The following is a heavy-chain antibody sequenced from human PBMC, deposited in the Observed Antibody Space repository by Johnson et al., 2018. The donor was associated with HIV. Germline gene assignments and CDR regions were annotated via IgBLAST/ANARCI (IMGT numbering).Heavy chain of an antibody. Sequence: MQLVESGGGVVQSGRSLRLSCAASGFTFGDSAIHWVRQAPGKGLEWVGRIKSKTDGGTTDYAAPVNGRFTISRDDSKNTLYLQMNSLKTEDTAVYYCTTETYYDDSSGYYYGHAFDIWGQGTMVTVSS. CDR3: TTETYYDDSSGYYYGHAFDI. CDR1: GFTFGDSA. D-gene: IGHD3-22*01. V-gene: IGHV3-15*01. CDR2: IKSKTDGGTT. J-gene: IGHJ3*02.